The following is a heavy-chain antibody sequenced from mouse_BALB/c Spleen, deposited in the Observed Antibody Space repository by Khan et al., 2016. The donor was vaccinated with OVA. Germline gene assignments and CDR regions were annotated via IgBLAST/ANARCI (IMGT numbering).Heavy chain of an antibody. CDR3: ARWLDSYYCLDAMDY. V-gene: IGHV2-6*02. J-gene: IGHJ4*01. CDR2: IWCDGST. CDR1: GFSLTSYG. D-gene: IGHD1-1*01. Sequence: VQLKESGPGLVAPSQSLSITCTVSGFSLTSYGVHWVRQPPGKGLEWLVVIWCDGSTNYNSVLKSRLSISKDNSKSQVFLKVNSLQADETAIYYCARWLDSYYCLDAMDYWGRGTSVTVTS.